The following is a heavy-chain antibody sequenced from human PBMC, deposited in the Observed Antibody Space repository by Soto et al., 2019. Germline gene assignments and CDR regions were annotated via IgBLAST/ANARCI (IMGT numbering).Heavy chain of an antibody. CDR2: IYYSGST. V-gene: IGHV4-30-4*01. CDR1: GGSISSGDYY. J-gene: IGHJ6*02. D-gene: IGHD6-6*01. CDR3: ARQYSSSSKYYYYGMDV. Sequence: SETLSLTCTVSGGSISSGDYYWSWIRQPPGKGLEWIGYIYYSGSTYYNPSLKSRVTISVDTSKNQFSLKLSSVTAADTAVYYCARQYSSSSKYYYYGMDVWGQGTTVTVSS.